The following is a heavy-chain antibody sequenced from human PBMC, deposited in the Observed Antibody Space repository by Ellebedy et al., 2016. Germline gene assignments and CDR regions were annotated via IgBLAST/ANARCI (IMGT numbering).Heavy chain of an antibody. Sequence: SETLSLTXTVSGGSISSYYWSWIRQPPGKGLEWIGYIYYSGSTNYNPSLKSRVTISVDTSKNQFSLKLSSVTAADTAVYYCASRRLDYYYYGMDVWGQGTTVTVSS. D-gene: IGHD4-11*01. CDR3: ASRRLDYYYYGMDV. CDR2: IYYSGST. V-gene: IGHV4-59*08. CDR1: GGSISSYY. J-gene: IGHJ6*02.